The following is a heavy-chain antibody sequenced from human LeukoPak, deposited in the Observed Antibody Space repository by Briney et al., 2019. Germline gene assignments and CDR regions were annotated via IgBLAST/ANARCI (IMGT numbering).Heavy chain of an antibody. CDR1: GGSFSGYY. CDR2: INHSGST. CDR3: ARSENYYYDSSGYYY. D-gene: IGHD3-22*01. Sequence: SETLSLTCAVYGGSFSGYYWSWIRQPPGKGLEWIGEINHSGSTNYNPSLKSRVTISVDTSKNQFSLKLSSVTAADTAVYYCARSENYYYDSSGYYYGGQGTLVTVSS. V-gene: IGHV4-34*01. J-gene: IGHJ4*02.